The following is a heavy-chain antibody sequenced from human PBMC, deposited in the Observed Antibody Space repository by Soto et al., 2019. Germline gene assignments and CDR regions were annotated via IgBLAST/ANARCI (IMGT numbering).Heavy chain of an antibody. V-gene: IGHV4-31*03. Sequence: SETLSLTCTVSGGSISSGGYYWSWIRQHPGKGLEWIGHIYYSGSTYYNPSLKSRVTISVDTSKNQFSLKLSSVTAADTAVYYCARDIVVVTAANRAGAFDIWGQGTMVTVAS. CDR2: IYYSGST. D-gene: IGHD2-2*01. CDR3: ARDIVVVTAANRAGAFDI. J-gene: IGHJ3*02. CDR1: GGSISSGGYY.